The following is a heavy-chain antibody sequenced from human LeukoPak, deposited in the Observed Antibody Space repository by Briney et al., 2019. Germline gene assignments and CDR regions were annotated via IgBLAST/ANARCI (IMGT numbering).Heavy chain of an antibody. J-gene: IGHJ4*02. Sequence: APVKVSCKASGYTFTSYDMHWVRQAPGQGLEWMGIINPSGDSTSYAQKFQGRVTMTRDTSTSTVYMELSGLRSEDTAVYYCASVLYCGADCYSGRYFFDYWGQGTLVTVSS. V-gene: IGHV1-46*01. CDR1: GYTFTSYD. D-gene: IGHD2-21*02. CDR2: INPSGDST. CDR3: ASVLYCGADCYSGRYFFDY.